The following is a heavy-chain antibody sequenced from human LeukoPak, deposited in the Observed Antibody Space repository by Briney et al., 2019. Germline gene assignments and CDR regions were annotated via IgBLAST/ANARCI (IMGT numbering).Heavy chain of an antibody. D-gene: IGHD4-23*01. Sequence: GGSLRLSCSASGFTFSSYEMNWVRQAPGKGLEWVSYISSSGSTIYYADSVKGRFTISRDNAKNSLYLQMNSLRAEDTAVYYCARGNLNYGGNSNYWGQGTLVTVYS. CDR2: ISSSGSTI. CDR1: GFTFSSYE. V-gene: IGHV3-48*03. CDR3: ARGNLNYGGNSNY. J-gene: IGHJ4*02.